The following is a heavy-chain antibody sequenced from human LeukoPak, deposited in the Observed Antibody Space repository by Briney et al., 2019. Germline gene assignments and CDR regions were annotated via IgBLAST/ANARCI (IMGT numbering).Heavy chain of an antibody. V-gene: IGHV4-39*01. D-gene: IGHD6-19*01. Sequence: SETLSLTCTVSGGSISSSSYYWGWIRQPPGKGLEWIGSIYYSGSTYYNPSLKSRVTISVDTSKNQFSLKLSSVTAADTAVYYCARQTAVAGTFDYFDYWGQGTLVTVSS. CDR1: GGSISSSSYY. J-gene: IGHJ4*02. CDR2: IYYSGST. CDR3: ARQTAVAGTFDYFDY.